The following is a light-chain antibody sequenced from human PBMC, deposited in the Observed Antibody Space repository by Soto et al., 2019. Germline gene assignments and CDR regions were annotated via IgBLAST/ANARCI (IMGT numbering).Light chain of an antibody. Sequence: QSALTQPASVSGSPGQSITISCTGNSSDVGGYNYVSWYQQHPGKAPKLMLYDVSNRPSGVSIRFSGSKSGNTASLTISGLQAEDEADYYCTSYTSSSTLEVFGTGTKVTVL. V-gene: IGLV2-14*01. J-gene: IGLJ1*01. CDR1: SSDVGGYNY. CDR3: TSYTSSSTLEV. CDR2: DVS.